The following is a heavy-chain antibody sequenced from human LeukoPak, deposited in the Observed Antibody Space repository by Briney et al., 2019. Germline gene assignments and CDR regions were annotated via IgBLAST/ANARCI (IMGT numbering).Heavy chain of an antibody. Sequence: SETLSLTCTVSGGSIGTYYWSWIRQPPGKGLEWIGYIYYNGHTDYNPSLRSRVTISVHTSKNQFSLKLSSVTAADTAVYYCARDRHWTNDWVFDYWGQGTLVTVSS. CDR1: GGSIGTYY. CDR2: IYYNGHT. V-gene: IGHV4-59*01. CDR3: ARDRHWTNDWVFDY. D-gene: IGHD1/OR15-1a*01. J-gene: IGHJ4*02.